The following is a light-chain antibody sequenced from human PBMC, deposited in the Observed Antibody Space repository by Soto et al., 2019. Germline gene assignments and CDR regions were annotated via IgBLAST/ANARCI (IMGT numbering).Light chain of an antibody. V-gene: IGKV1-5*01. J-gene: IGKJ2*01. CDR3: QQYNSYSMYT. CDR1: QSIDKF. CDR2: DAS. Sequence: DIQMTQSPSSLSASVGDRVTITCRPSQSIDKFLNWYQQKPGQAPKLVIYDASSLESGVPSRFSGSGSGTEFTLTISSLQPDDFATYYCQQYNSYSMYTFGQGTKLEIK.